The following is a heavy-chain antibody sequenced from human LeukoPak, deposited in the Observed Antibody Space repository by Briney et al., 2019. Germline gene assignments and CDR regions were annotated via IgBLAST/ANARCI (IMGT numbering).Heavy chain of an antibody. V-gene: IGHV1-2*02. J-gene: IGHJ6*03. D-gene: IGHD3-10*01. CDR1: GYTFTGYY. CDR2: INPNSGGT. Sequence: ASVKVSCKASGYTFTGYYMHWVRQAPGQGLEWMGWINPNSGGTNYAQKFQGRVTMTRDTSISTAYMELSRLRADDTAFYYCARNTLYGSGIYYYSYYYMAVWGKGTTVTAPS. CDR3: ARNTLYGSGIYYYSYYYMAV.